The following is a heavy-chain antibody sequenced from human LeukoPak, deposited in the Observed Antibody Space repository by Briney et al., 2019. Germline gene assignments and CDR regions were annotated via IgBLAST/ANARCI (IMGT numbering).Heavy chain of an antibody. CDR2: IYYSGST. V-gene: IGHV4-59*01. CDR3: AREELTTLSGADAFDI. D-gene: IGHD4-11*01. J-gene: IGHJ3*02. CDR1: GGSISSYY. Sequence: PSETLSLTCTVSGGSISSYYWSWIRQPPGKGLEWIGYIYYSGSTNYNPSLKSRVTISVDTSKNQFSLKLSSVTAADTAVYYSAREELTTLSGADAFDIWGQGTMVTVSS.